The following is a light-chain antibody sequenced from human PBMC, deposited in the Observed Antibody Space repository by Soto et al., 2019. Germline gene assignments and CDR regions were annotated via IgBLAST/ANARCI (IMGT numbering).Light chain of an antibody. J-gene: IGKJ5*01. Sequence: DIQMTQSPSSVSASVGDRVTISCRASQDISSWLAWYQQKPGKAPKLLIYTTSTLQSGVPSRFSGSGSGTDFTLTISSLQPEDFATYYCQQANSFPITFGQGTRLEIK. CDR1: QDISSW. CDR3: QQANSFPIT. V-gene: IGKV1-12*01. CDR2: TTS.